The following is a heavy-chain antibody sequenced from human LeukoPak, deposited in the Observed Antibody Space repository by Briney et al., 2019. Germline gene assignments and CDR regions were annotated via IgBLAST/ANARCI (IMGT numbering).Heavy chain of an antibody. D-gene: IGHD1-26*01. V-gene: IGHV3-53*01. J-gene: IGHJ3*02. Sequence: GGSLRLSCAASGFTVSSNYMSWVRQAPGKGLEWVSVIYSGGSTYYADSVKGRFTISRDNSKNTLYLQMNSLRAEDTAVYYCARETKELLDAFDIRGQGTMVTVSS. CDR2: IYSGGST. CDR3: ARETKELLDAFDI. CDR1: GFTVSSNY.